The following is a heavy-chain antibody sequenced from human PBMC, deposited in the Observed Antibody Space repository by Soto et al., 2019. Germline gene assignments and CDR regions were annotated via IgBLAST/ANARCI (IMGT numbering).Heavy chain of an antibody. D-gene: IGHD6-13*01. CDR3: ERGSRSYYYYYGMDV. Sequence: GESLKISCKGSGYSFTSYWIGWVRQMPGKGLEWMGIIYPGDSDTRYSPSFQGQVTISADKSISTAYLQWSSLKASDTAMYYCERGSRSYYYYYGMDVWGQGTTVTVSS. V-gene: IGHV5-51*01. CDR2: IYPGDSDT. CDR1: GYSFTSYW. J-gene: IGHJ6*02.